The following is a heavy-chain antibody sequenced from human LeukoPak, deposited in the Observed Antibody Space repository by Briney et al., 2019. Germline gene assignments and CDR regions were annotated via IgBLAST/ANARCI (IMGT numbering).Heavy chain of an antibody. CDR3: GRADLPYEFCTGYWLDP. CDR2: IYYSGST. V-gene: IGHV4-59*08. CDR1: GGSISSYY. J-gene: IGHJ5*02. D-gene: IGHD3-3*01. Sequence: AETLSLTCTVSGGSISSYYWSWIRQPPGKGLEWIGDIYYSGSTNYNPSLKSRVTISVDTSKNQFSLKLSSVTASDTAVYYCGRADLPYEFCTGYWLDPCGHGTLITGSS.